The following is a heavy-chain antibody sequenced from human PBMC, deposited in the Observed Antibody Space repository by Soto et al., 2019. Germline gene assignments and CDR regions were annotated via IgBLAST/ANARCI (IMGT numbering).Heavy chain of an antibody. CDR3: XXGXHRXLQLWYFHL. D-gene: IGHD2-8*02. CDR2: IIPVFGTV. V-gene: IGHV1-69*05. J-gene: IGHJ2*01. Sequence: QVQLVQSGAEVKKPGSSVKVSCKASGGTFSNYPISWVRQAPGQGLEWMGGIIPVFGTVNYAQKLQGRVTIXXXXXXXXAXMXXXXXXXXXXXXXYCXXGXHRXLQLWYFHLWGRGTLVTDSS. CDR1: GGTFSNYP.